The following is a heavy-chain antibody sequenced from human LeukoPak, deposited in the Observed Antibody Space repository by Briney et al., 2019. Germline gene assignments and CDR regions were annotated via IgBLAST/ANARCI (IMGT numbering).Heavy chain of an antibody. CDR2: IWYDGSNK. V-gene: IGHV3-30*02. CDR1: GFTFSSYG. Sequence: GGSLRLSCAASGFTFSSYGMHWVRQAPGKGLEWVAVIWYDGSNKYYADSVKGRFTISRDNSKNTLYLQMNSLRAEDTAVYYCAKARTYYYDSSGYYGVPIDAFDIWGQGTMVTVSS. CDR3: AKARTYYYDSSGYYGVPIDAFDI. J-gene: IGHJ3*02. D-gene: IGHD3-22*01.